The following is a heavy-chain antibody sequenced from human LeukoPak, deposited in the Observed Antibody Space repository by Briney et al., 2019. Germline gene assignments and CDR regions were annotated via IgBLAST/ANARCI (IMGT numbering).Heavy chain of an antibody. D-gene: IGHD3-3*01. Sequence: SVKVSCKASGGTFSSYAISWVRQAPGQGLEWMGRIIPILGIANYAQKCQGRVTITADKSTSTAYMELSSLRSEDTAVYYCARSLNNALDFWSGYYNLDYWGQGTLVTVSS. V-gene: IGHV1-69*04. J-gene: IGHJ4*02. CDR3: ARSLNNALDFWSGYYNLDY. CDR2: IIPILGIA. CDR1: GGTFSSYA.